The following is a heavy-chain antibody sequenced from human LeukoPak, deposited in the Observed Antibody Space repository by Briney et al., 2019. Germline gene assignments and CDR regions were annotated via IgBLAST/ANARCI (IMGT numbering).Heavy chain of an antibody. Sequence: KASETLSLTCTVSGGYIGSYYWSWIRQPAGKGLEWIGRIHTSENTDYNPSLKSRVTMSVDMSTSQFSLRLTSVTAADTAVYYCAREGDNGDYSKSFYYMDVWGKGTTVTVSS. CDR3: AREGDNGDYSKSFYYMDV. J-gene: IGHJ6*03. CDR1: GGYIGSYY. V-gene: IGHV4-4*07. CDR2: IHTSENT. D-gene: IGHD4-17*01.